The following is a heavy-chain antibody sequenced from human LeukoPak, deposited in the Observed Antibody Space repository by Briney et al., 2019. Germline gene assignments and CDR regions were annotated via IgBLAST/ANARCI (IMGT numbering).Heavy chain of an antibody. CDR2: VYTSGST. V-gene: IGHV4-4*07. Sequence: AETLSLTCSVSGGSISGYYWTWIRQPAGKGLEWIGRVYTSGSTHYNPSLKTRLTMSVDTSKNQFSLKLSSVTAADTAVYYCARLITGTTTAFDIWGQGTMVTVSS. D-gene: IGHD1-7*01. CDR1: GGSISGYY. J-gene: IGHJ3*02. CDR3: ARLITGTTTAFDI.